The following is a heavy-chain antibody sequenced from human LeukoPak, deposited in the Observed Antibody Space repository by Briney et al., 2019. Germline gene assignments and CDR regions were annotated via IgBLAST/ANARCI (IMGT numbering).Heavy chain of an antibody. V-gene: IGHV1-69*01. Sequence: SVKVSCKASGGTFSSYAISWVRQAPGQGLEWMGGIIPIFGTANYAQKFQGRVTITADESTSTAYMELSSLRSEDTAVYYCARAAQPNGIVGATTVDYWGQGTLVTVSS. D-gene: IGHD1-26*01. CDR2: IIPIFGTA. CDR1: GGTFSSYA. J-gene: IGHJ4*02. CDR3: ARAAQPNGIVGATTVDY.